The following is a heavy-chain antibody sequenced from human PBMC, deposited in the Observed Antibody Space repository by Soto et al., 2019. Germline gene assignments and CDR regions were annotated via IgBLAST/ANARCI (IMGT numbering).Heavy chain of an antibody. Sequence: EVQVVESGGGLVKPGGSLRLSCAASGFTVTNAWMTWVRQAPGKGLEWGGRIKSQSDGGATDYAAPVKGRFTMSRDASKNTLYLQMNSLETEDTAVYYCTTDYVHPAFSGGWRGAYDIWGQGTLVTVSS. V-gene: IGHV3-15*07. J-gene: IGHJ3*02. D-gene: IGHD6-19*01. CDR2: IKSQSDGGAT. CDR1: GFTVTNAW. CDR3: TTDYVHPAFSGGWRGAYDI.